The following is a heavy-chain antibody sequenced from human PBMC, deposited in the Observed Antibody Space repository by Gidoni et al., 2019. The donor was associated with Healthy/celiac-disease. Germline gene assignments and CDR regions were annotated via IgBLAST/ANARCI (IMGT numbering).Heavy chain of an antibody. J-gene: IGHJ2*01. CDR2: IYSGGNT. V-gene: IGHV3-66*02. D-gene: IGHD1-26*01. CDR1: GFTVSSSS. CDR3: AREQVGGATNRYFDL. Sequence: EVQLVESGGGLVQPGGSLRLSCAASGFTVSSSSMSWVRQAPGKGLEWVSVIYSGGNTYFADSVKCRFTISRDDSKNTVYLQMNSLRAEDTALYYCAREQVGGATNRYFDLWGRGTLVTVSS.